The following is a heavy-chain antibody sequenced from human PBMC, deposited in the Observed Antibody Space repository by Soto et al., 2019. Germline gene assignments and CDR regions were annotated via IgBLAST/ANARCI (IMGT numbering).Heavy chain of an antibody. J-gene: IGHJ4*01. D-gene: IGHD3-3*01. CDR1: GYTFTDYG. CDR2: ISAYKGVT. V-gene: IGHV1-18*01. CDR3: ARVPTIWVHDPPADY. Sequence: QVHLVQSGPEVKKPGASVKVSCEASGYTFTDYGITWVRQAPGQGLEWMGWISAYKGVTNYAQKFQGRVTMTTDTSTSTAYMELRSLRSDDTAVYYCARVPTIWVHDPPADYWGQGTLVTVSS.